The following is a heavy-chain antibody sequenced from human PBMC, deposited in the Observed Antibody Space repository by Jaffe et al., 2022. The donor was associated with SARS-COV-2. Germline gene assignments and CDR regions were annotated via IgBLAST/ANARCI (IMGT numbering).Heavy chain of an antibody. Sequence: EVQLLESGGGLVQPGGSLRLSCAASGFTFSSYAMSWVRQAPGKGLEWVSAISGSGGSTYYADSVKGRFTISRDNSKNTLYLQMNSLRAEDTAVYYCAKVPAGQQLVLYGMDVWGQGTTVTVSS. V-gene: IGHV3-23*01. CDR1: GFTFSSYA. CDR2: ISGSGGST. J-gene: IGHJ6*02. CDR3: AKVPAGQQLVLYGMDV. D-gene: IGHD6-13*01.